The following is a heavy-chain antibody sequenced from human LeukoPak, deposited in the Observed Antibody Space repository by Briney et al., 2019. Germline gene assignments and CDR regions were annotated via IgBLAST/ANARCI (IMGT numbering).Heavy chain of an antibody. D-gene: IGHD5-18*01. CDR3: AKDLSYGGMRYYYYYMDV. V-gene: IGHV3-23*01. CDR1: GFTFSSYA. Sequence: PGGSLRLSCAASGFTFSSYAMSWVRQAPGKGLEWASAISGSGGSTYYADSVKGRFTISRDNSKNTLYLQMNSLRAEDTAVYYCAKDLSYGGMRYYYYYMDVWGKGTTVTVSS. CDR2: ISGSGGST. J-gene: IGHJ6*03.